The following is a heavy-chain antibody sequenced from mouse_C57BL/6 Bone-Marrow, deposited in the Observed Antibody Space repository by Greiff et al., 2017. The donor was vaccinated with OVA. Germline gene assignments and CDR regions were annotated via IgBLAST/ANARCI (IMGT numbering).Heavy chain of an antibody. Sequence: EVMLVESGGGLVQSGRSLRLSCATSGFTFSDFYMEWVRQAPGKGLEWIAASRNKANDYTTEYSASVKGRFIVSRDTSQSILYLQMNALRAEDTAIYYCARDAGGNYLAWFAYWGQGTLVTVSA. CDR1: GFTFSDFY. CDR3: ARDAGGNYLAWFAY. D-gene: IGHD2-1*01. CDR2: SRNKANDYTT. V-gene: IGHV7-1*01. J-gene: IGHJ3*01.